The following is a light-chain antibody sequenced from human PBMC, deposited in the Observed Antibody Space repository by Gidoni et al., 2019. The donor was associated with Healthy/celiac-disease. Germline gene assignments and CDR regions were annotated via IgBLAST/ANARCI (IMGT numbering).Light chain of an antibody. Sequence: EIGMTQSPATLSVSPGERATLSCRASQSVSSDLAWYQQNPGHAPRLLIYGASTRATGAPARFSGSGSGTEFTLTISSLQSEDFAVYYCQQYNNWPPLTFGEGTKVEIK. V-gene: IGKV3-15*01. CDR3: QQYNNWPPLT. J-gene: IGKJ4*01. CDR1: QSVSSD. CDR2: GAS.